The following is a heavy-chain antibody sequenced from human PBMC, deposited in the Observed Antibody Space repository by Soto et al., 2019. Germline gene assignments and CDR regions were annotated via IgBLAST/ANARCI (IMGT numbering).Heavy chain of an antibody. CDR1: GFIFNTYG. V-gene: IGHV3-33*01. D-gene: IGHD6-25*01. CDR2: IWPDGSNR. CDR3: ARAAWYYYGMDV. Sequence: VGSLRLSCAAFGFIFNTYGMHWVRQAPGKGLEWVAVIWPDGSNRYYADSVSGQFTISRDNSKNTLFLQMNSLSAEDTAVYYCARAAWYYYGMDVWGQGTTVTVSS. J-gene: IGHJ6*02.